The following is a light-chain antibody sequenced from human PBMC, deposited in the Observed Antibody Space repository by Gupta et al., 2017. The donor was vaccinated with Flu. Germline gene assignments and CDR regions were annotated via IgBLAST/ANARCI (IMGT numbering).Light chain of an antibody. CDR1: QSVSNSH. CDR2: GAS. J-gene: IGKJ1*01. CDR3: QQYGTSPET. V-gene: IGKV3-20*01. Sequence: EIVLTQSPGTLSLSPGERVTRSCRASQSVSNSHLAWYQQRPGQPPRLLIYGASSRASGIPDRFSGSGSGTDFTLAISRLEPEDFAVYFCQQYGTSPETFGQGTKVEI.